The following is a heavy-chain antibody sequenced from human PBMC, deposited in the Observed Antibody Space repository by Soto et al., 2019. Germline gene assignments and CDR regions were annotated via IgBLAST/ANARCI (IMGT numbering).Heavy chain of an antibody. CDR3: ARDQSPSSGWPGMDV. Sequence: QVQLVQSGAEVKKPGASVKVSCKGSGYTFTDYYMHWVRQAPGQGLEWMGWINPNSGGTNYAQKFQGRVTMTRDTSISTAYMELNRLRSDDTAVYYCARDQSPSSGWPGMDVWGQGTTVTVSS. J-gene: IGHJ6*02. D-gene: IGHD6-19*01. CDR2: INPNSGGT. V-gene: IGHV1-2*02. CDR1: GYTFTDYY.